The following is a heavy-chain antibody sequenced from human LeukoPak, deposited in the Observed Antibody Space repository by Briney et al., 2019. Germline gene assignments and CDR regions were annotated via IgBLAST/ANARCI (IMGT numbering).Heavy chain of an antibody. J-gene: IGHJ4*02. CDR2: IYYSGST. CDR3: ASGSGSYYERFDY. Sequence: SETLSLTCTVSGGSISSYYWSWLRQPPGKGLEWIGYIYYSGSTNYNPSLKSRVTISVDTSKNQFSLKLSSVTAADTAVYYCASGSGSYYERFDYWGQGTLVTVSS. V-gene: IGHV4-59*01. CDR1: GGSISSYY. D-gene: IGHD3-10*01.